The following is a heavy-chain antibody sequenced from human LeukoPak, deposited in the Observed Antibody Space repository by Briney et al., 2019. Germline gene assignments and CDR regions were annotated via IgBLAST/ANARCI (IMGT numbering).Heavy chain of an antibody. J-gene: IGHJ6*03. D-gene: IGHD4-17*01. CDR3: ARVLGYGDYYYYYMDV. CDR2: ISAYNGNT. Sequence: GASVKVSCKASGYTFTSYGISWVRQAPGQGLESMGWISAYNGNTNYAQKLQGRVTMTTDTSTSTAYMELRSLRSDDTAVYYCARVLGYGDYYYYYMDVWGKGTTVTVSS. CDR1: GYTFTSYG. V-gene: IGHV1-18*01.